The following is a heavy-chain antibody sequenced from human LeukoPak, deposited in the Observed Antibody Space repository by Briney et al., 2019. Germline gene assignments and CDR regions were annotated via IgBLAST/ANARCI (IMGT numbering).Heavy chain of an antibody. CDR3: VVGGSPGY. D-gene: IGHD2-15*01. Sequence: PGGCLRLSCAASGLAFSAYKMHWVRQAPRKGLVWVSRISTDGYTTDYADFVQGRFTASRDNTKNTWSLEMNSLRAEDTAVYYCVVGGSPGYWGQGTLVTVSS. CDR2: ISTDGYTT. J-gene: IGHJ4*02. CDR1: GLAFSAYK. V-gene: IGHV3-74*01.